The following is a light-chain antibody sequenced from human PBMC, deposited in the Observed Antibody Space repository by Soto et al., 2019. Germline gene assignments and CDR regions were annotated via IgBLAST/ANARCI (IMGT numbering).Light chain of an antibody. CDR2: RNN. CDR3: AAWDDSLSGVV. Sequence: QSVLTQPPSASGTPGQRVTISCSGSSSNIGSNYVFWYQHLPGTAPKLLIYRNNQRPSGVPDRFSGSKSGPSASLAISGLRSEDETDYYCAAWDDSLSGVVFGGGTQLTVL. V-gene: IGLV1-47*01. CDR1: SSNIGSNY. J-gene: IGLJ2*01.